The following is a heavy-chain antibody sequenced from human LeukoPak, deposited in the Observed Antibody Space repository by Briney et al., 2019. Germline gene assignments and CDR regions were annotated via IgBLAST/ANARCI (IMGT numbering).Heavy chain of an antibody. CDR3: AGSWGSSSGIDN. V-gene: IGHV4-59*03. D-gene: IGHD6-13*01. CDR1: GGSFSSYY. J-gene: IGHJ4*02. Sequence: SETLSLTCTVSGGSFSSYYWSWIRQPPGKGLEWIGYIYYGGDTNYNPSLKSRVTISVDTSKNQFSLKLSSVTAADTVVFYCAGSWGSSSGIDNWGQGTLVTVSS. CDR2: IYYGGDT.